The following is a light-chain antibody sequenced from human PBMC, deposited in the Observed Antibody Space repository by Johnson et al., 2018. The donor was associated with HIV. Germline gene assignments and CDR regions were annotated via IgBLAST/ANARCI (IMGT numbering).Light chain of an antibody. V-gene: IGLV1-51*02. CDR3: GTWDTSLSGGV. J-gene: IGLJ1*01. CDR2: ESN. Sequence: QPVLTQPPSVSAAPGQKVTIPCSGSSSNIGKNSVSWYQQLPGTAPKLLIYESNKRPSGIPDRFSGSKSGTSATLGITGLQTGDEADYYCGTWDTSLSGGVFGTGTKVTVL. CDR1: SSNIGKNS.